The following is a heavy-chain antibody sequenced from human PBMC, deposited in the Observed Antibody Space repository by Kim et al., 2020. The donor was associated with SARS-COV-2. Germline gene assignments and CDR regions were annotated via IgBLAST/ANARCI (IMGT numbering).Heavy chain of an antibody. CDR1: GFTFSNAW. CDR2: IKSKTDGGTT. J-gene: IGHJ4*02. D-gene: IGHD3-22*01. V-gene: IGHV3-15*01. Sequence: GGSLRLSCAASGFTFSNAWMSWVRQAPGKGLEWVGRIKSKTDGGTTDYAAPVKGRFTISRDDSKNTLNLQMNSLKTEDTAVYYCTTALRTYYYDSSGYYSSYYFDYWGQGTLVTVSS. CDR3: TTALRTYYYDSSGYYSSYYFDY.